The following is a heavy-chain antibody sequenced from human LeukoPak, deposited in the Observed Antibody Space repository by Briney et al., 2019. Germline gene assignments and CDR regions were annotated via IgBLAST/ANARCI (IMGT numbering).Heavy chain of an antibody. Sequence: GGSLRLSCAASGFTFSDYYMSWIRQAPGKGLEWVSYISSSGSTIYYADSVKGRFTISRDNAKNSLYLQMNSLRAEDTAVYYCARKAVSGYDGYYFDYWGQGTLVTVSS. CDR3: ARKAVSGYDGYYFDY. J-gene: IGHJ4*02. V-gene: IGHV3-11*01. CDR1: GFTFSDYY. D-gene: IGHD5-12*01. CDR2: ISSSGSTI.